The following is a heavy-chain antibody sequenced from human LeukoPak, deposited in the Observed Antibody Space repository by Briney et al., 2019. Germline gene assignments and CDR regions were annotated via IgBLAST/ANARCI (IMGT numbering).Heavy chain of an antibody. V-gene: IGHV1-2*02. Sequence: ASVKVSCKASGYIFTGYYMHWVRQAPGQGLEWMAWINPDSSDTKYAQKFEGRATVTTDTSISTAYMELSRLRSDDTAVYYCVKVAAGLLGSWGQGTLVTVSS. J-gene: IGHJ4*02. CDR2: INPDSSDT. CDR3: VKVAAGLLGS. CDR1: GYIFTGYY. D-gene: IGHD6-13*01.